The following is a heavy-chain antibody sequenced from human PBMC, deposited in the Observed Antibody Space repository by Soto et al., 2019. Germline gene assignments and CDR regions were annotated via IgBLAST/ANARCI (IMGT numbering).Heavy chain of an antibody. CDR2: IYYSGST. V-gene: IGHV4-39*01. Sequence: QLQLQESGPGLVKPSETLSLTCTVSGGSISSSSYYWGWIRQPPGKGLEWIGSIYYSGSTYYNPSLKSRVTISVDTSKNQFSLKLSSVTAADTAVYYCASGIVVVPAAKNWFDPWGQGTLVTVSS. CDR1: GGSISSSSYY. J-gene: IGHJ5*02. CDR3: ASGIVVVPAAKNWFDP. D-gene: IGHD2-2*01.